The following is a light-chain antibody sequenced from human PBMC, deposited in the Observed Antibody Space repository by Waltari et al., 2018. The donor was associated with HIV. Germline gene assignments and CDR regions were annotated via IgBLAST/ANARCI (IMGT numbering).Light chain of an antibody. J-gene: IGLJ2*01. CDR2: QDD. V-gene: IGLV3-1*01. Sequence: SFQLTQPPSVSVSPGQPATITCSGDQVGDKYVSWYQQRPGQAPLLVISQDDQRPSGIPERFSASNSGNTATLTISASQSLDEADYYCQAWDTKNMVFGGGTKLT. CDR3: QAWDTKNMV. CDR1: QVGDKY.